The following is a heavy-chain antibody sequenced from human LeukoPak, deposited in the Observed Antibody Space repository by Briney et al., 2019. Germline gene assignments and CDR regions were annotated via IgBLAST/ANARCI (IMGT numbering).Heavy chain of an antibody. CDR2: ISGSGGST. CDR3: AKDYYDSSGYLRRPGWEVFDY. Sequence: PGGTLRLSCAASGFTFSSYAMSWVRQAPGKGLEWVSAISGSGGSTYYADSVKGRFTISRDNSKNTLYLQMNSLRAEDTAVYYCAKDYYDSSGYLRRPGWEVFDYWGQGTLVTVSS. D-gene: IGHD3-22*01. J-gene: IGHJ4*02. V-gene: IGHV3-23*01. CDR1: GFTFSSYA.